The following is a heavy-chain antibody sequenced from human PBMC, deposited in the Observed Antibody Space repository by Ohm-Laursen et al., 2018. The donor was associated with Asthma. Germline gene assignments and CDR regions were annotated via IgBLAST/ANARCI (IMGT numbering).Heavy chain of an antibody. CDR3: ARTYYDYVWGSYRPFDY. CDR1: GFTFSDHY. Sequence: SLRLSCTASGFTFSDHYKDWVRQAPGKGLEWVGRTRNKANSYTTEYAASVKGRFTISRDDSKNSLYLQMNSLKTEDTAVYCCARTYYDYVWGSYRPFDYWGQGTLVTVSS. D-gene: IGHD3-16*02. J-gene: IGHJ4*02. V-gene: IGHV3-72*01. CDR2: TRNKANSYTT.